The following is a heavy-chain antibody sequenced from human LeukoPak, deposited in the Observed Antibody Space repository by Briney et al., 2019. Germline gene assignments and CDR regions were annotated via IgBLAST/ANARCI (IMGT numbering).Heavy chain of an antibody. J-gene: IGHJ4*02. Sequence: PGGSLRLSCAASGFTLSDYYMSWIRQAPGKGLEWVSYISSSSSYTNYADSVKGRFTISRDNAKNSLYLQMNSLRAEDTAVYYCARDQTRSSRYYFDYWGQGTLVTVSS. V-gene: IGHV3-11*06. D-gene: IGHD2-2*01. CDR2: ISSSSSYT. CDR3: ARDQTRSSRYYFDY. CDR1: GFTLSDYY.